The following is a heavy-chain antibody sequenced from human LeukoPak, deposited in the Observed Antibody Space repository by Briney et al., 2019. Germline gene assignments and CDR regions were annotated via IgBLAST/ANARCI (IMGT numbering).Heavy chain of an antibody. V-gene: IGHV5-10-1*01. D-gene: IGHD3-10*01. CDR3: ARTYYYGLGSYYSGTNFDY. CDR1: GYSFTSYW. J-gene: IGHJ4*02. Sequence: GESLQISCKGSGYSFTSYWISWVRQMPGKGLEWMGRIDPSDSYTNYSPSFQGHVTISADKSISTAYLQWSSLKASDTAMYYCARTYYYGLGSYYSGTNFDYWGQGTLVTVSS. CDR2: IDPSDSYT.